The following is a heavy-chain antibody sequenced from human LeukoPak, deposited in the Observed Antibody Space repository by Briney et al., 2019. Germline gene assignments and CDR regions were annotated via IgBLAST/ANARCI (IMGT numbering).Heavy chain of an antibody. D-gene: IGHD3-10*01. CDR3: ARDYHGSGSLTTFDY. V-gene: IGHV1-24*01. Sequence: ASVKVSCKVSGYTLTELSMHWVRQAPGKGLEWMGGFDPEDGETIYAQKFQGRVTLTRDTSTSTVYMELSSLRSGDTAVYYCARDYHGSGSLTTFDYWGQGTLVTVSS. CDR1: GYTLTELS. CDR2: FDPEDGET. J-gene: IGHJ4*02.